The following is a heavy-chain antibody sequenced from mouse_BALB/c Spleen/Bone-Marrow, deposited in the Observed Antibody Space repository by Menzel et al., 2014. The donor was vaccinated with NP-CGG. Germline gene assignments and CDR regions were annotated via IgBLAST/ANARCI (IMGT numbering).Heavy chain of an antibody. J-gene: IGHJ3*01. V-gene: IGHV14-3*02. CDR3: AMYYYGSSLFAY. Sequence: VQLQQSGAELVKPGASVKLSCTASGFNIKDTYMHWVKQRPEQGLEWIGRIDPANGNTKYDPKFQGKATITADTSSNTAYLRLSSLTSEDTAVYYCAMYYYGSSLFAYWGQGTLVTVSA. D-gene: IGHD1-1*01. CDR2: IDPANGNT. CDR1: GFNIKDTY.